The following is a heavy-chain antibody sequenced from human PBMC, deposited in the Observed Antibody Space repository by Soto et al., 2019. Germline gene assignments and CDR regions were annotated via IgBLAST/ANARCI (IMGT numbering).Heavy chain of an antibody. Sequence: SETLSLTCTVSGGSISSGDYYWSWIRQPPGKGLEWIGYIYYSGSTYCNPSLKSRVTISVDTSKNQFSLKLSSVTAADTAVYYCARDLFESGSYDYWGQGTLVTVSS. CDR3: ARDLFESGSYDY. D-gene: IGHD1-26*01. V-gene: IGHV4-30-4*01. J-gene: IGHJ4*02. CDR2: IYYSGST. CDR1: GGSISSGDYY.